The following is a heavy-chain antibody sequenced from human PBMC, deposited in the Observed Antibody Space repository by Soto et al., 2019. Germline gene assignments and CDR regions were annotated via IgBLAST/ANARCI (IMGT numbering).Heavy chain of an antibody. Sequence: SETLPLTCAVSGGSISSSNWWSCVRQPPGKGLEWIGEIYHSGSTNYNPSLKSRVTISVDKSKNQFSLKLSSVTAADTAVYYCASRDCSGGSCYNWFDPWGQGTLVTVSS. J-gene: IGHJ5*02. D-gene: IGHD2-15*01. CDR1: GGSISSSNW. CDR2: IYHSGST. V-gene: IGHV4-4*02. CDR3: ASRDCSGGSCYNWFDP.